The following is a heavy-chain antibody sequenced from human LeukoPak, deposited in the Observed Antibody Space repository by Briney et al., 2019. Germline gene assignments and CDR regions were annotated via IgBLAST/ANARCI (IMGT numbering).Heavy chain of an antibody. CDR3: ARESAAVVNWFDP. V-gene: IGHV4-59*01. CDR1: GGSISSYY. CDR2: IYYSGST. Sequence: SETLSLTCTVSGGSISSYYWRWIRQAPGKGLEWIGYIYYSGSTNYNPSLKSRVTISVDTSKNQFSLKLSSVTAADTAVYYCARESAAVVNWFDPWGQGTLVTVSS. J-gene: IGHJ5*02. D-gene: IGHD6-13*01.